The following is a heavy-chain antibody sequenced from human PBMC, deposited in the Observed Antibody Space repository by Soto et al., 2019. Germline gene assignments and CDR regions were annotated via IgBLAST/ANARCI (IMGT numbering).Heavy chain of an antibody. J-gene: IGHJ6*02. D-gene: IGHD3-3*01. CDR1: GGSISSGDYY. Sequence: KPSETLSLTCTVSGGSISSGDYYWSWIRQPPGKGLEWIGYIYYSGSTYYNPSLKSRVTISVDTSKNQFSLKLSSVTAADTAVYYCARDRDDFWSGDYYGMDVWGQGTTVTAS. V-gene: IGHV4-30-4*01. CDR3: ARDRDDFWSGDYYGMDV. CDR2: IYYSGST.